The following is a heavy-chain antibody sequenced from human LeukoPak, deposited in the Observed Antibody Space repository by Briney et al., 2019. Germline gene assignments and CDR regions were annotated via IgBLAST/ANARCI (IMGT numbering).Heavy chain of an antibody. D-gene: IGHD6-19*01. CDR3: TTVSGWSDAFDI. Sequence: GGSLRLSCAASGFTFSNAWMSWVRQAPGKGLEWGGRIKSKTDGGTTDYAAPVKGRFTISRDDSKNTLYLQMNSLKTEDTAVYYCTTVSGWSDAFDIWGQGTMVTVSS. V-gene: IGHV3-15*01. J-gene: IGHJ3*02. CDR1: GFTFSNAW. CDR2: IKSKTDGGTT.